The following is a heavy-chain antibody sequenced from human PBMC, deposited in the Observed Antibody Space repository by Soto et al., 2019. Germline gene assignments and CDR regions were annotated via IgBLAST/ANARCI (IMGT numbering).Heavy chain of an antibody. J-gene: IGHJ4*02. V-gene: IGHV3-21*01. CDR2: ITYSSSDM. Sequence: EVQLVESGGGLVRPGGSLRLSCAASGFTFSSYTMDWVRQAPGKGLEWVSSITYSSSDMHYADSVKGRFTISRDNAKKSLYLQMNSLRAEDTAVYYCARDHGCCSGVSCYYFDYWGQGILVTVSS. D-gene: IGHD2-15*01. CDR1: GFTFSSYT. CDR3: ARDHGCCSGVSCYYFDY.